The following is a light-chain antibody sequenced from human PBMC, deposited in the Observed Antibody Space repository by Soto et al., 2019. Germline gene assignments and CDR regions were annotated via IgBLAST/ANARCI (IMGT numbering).Light chain of an antibody. J-gene: IGKJ1*01. V-gene: IGKV3-15*01. CDR2: DAS. CDR3: QQYHTWPPKT. CDR1: QSVSSSY. Sequence: EIVLTQSAGTVSLPPGQRATLSCRAIQSVSSSYLAWYQQKPGQAPRLLIFDASTRATGIPARFSGSGSGTEFTLTISSLQSEDFAIYYCQQYHTWPPKTFGQGTKVDI.